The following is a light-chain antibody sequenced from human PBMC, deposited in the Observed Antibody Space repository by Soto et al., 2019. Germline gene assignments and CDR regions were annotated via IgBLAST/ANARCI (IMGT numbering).Light chain of an antibody. J-gene: IGKJ4*01. CDR1: QSISSW. CDR2: DAS. Sequence: DIQMTQSPSTLSASVGDRVTITCRASQSISSWLAWYQQKPGKAPKFLIYDASSLESGVPSRFSGSGSGTEFTLTISSLQADDFAAYYCQQYNSYSLTFGGGTKVDIK. V-gene: IGKV1-5*01. CDR3: QQYNSYSLT.